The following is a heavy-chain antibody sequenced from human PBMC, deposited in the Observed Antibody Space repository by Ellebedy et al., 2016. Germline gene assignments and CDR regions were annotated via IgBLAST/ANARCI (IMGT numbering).Heavy chain of an antibody. V-gene: IGHV3-11*03. CDR1: GFTFSDYY. CDR3: ARFLNKSESRSSLSPYYYGLDV. D-gene: IGHD3-10*01. CDR2: ISSRSSYT. Sequence: GASLKISXAASGFTFSDYYMSWIRQAPGKGLEWVSYISSRSSYTSYADSVKGRFTISGDKAKNSLYLQMNSLRAEDTAVYYCARFLNKSESRSSLSPYYYGLDVWGQGTTVTVSS. J-gene: IGHJ6*02.